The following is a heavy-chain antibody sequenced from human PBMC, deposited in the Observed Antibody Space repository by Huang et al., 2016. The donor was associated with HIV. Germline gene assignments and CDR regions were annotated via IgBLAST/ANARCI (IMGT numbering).Heavy chain of an antibody. CDR1: GFIFSNFG. CDR3: AKESRWFSDFDQ. D-gene: IGHD2-15*01. Sequence: QVQLVESGGGVVQPGTSLRLSCAASGFIFSNFGMHWVRQAPGKGLELVSVISYDGRSDRYSDSVNGRFTISRDNDKNTLSLEMNRLRHDDTAVYYCAKESRWFSDFDQWGQGTLVTVSS. J-gene: IGHJ5*02. V-gene: IGHV3-30*18. CDR2: ISYDGRSD.